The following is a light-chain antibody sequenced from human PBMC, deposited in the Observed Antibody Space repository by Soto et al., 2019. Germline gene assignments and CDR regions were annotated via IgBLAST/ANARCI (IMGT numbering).Light chain of an antibody. Sequence: EIVLTQSPGTLSLSPGERATLSCRASQSVSKNFLAWYQQKPGQAPRLLINGASSRATGIPDRFSGSGSGTDFSLTIGRLEPEDFAVYFCQQYGSSHPTFGGGTKVAIK. CDR2: GAS. CDR1: QSVSKNF. V-gene: IGKV3-20*01. J-gene: IGKJ4*01. CDR3: QQYGSSHPT.